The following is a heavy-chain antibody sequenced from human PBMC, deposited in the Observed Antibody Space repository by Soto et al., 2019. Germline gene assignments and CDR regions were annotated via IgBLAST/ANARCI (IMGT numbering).Heavy chain of an antibody. Sequence: GGSLRLSCAASGFTFSDCYMSWIRQAPGKGLEWVSYISSSGSTIYYADSVKGRFTISRDNAKNSLYLQMNSLRAEDTAVYYCARDAIAERSGRYDYWGQGTLVTVSS. J-gene: IGHJ4*02. CDR2: ISSSGSTI. V-gene: IGHV3-11*01. D-gene: IGHD6-19*01. CDR3: ARDAIAERSGRYDY. CDR1: GFTFSDCY.